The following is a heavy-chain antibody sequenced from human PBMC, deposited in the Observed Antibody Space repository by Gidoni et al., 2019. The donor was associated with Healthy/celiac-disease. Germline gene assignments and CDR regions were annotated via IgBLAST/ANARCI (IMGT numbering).Heavy chain of an antibody. CDR2: ISSSSSYI. D-gene: IGHD3-3*01. CDR1: GFTFSSYS. CDR3: ARFRRITIFGVVTHHYGMDV. J-gene: IGHJ6*02. Sequence: EVQLVESGGGLVKPGGSLRLSCAASGFTFSSYSMNWVRQAPGKGLEWVSSISSSSSYIYYADSVKGRFTISRDNAKNSLYLQMNSLRAEDTAVYYCARFRRITIFGVVTHHYGMDVWGQGTTVTVSS. V-gene: IGHV3-21*01.